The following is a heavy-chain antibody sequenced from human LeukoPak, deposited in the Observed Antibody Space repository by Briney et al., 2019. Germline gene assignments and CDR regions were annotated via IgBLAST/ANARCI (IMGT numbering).Heavy chain of an antibody. V-gene: IGHV3-21*01. CDR2: ITSSSNYI. D-gene: IGHD6-19*01. J-gene: IGHJ4*02. CDR3: ARTIGWGPFDY. CDR1: GFTFSSYS. Sequence: GGSLRLSCAGSGFTFSSYSMNWVRQAPGKGLEWVSSITSSSNYIYYADSVKGRFTISRDNAKNTLYLQMNSLRAEDTAVYYCARTIGWGPFDYWGQGTLVTVSS.